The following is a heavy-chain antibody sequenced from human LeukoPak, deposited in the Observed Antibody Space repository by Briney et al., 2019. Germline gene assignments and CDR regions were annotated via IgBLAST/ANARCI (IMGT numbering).Heavy chain of an antibody. CDR3: ARGYSYGYVDY. CDR2: ITWNGGIT. CDR1: GFPFDNYG. V-gene: IGHV3-20*04. D-gene: IGHD5-18*01. Sequence: GGSLRLSCAASGFPFDNYGMAWVRQAPGKGLEWVSGITWNGGITAYADSVKGRFTISRDNTKNSLYLQMNSLRAEDTAVYYCARGYSYGYVDYWGQGTLVTVSS. J-gene: IGHJ4*02.